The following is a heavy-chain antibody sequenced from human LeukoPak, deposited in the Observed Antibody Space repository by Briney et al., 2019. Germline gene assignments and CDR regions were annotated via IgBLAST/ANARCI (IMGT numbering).Heavy chain of an antibody. CDR2: INPSGGST. V-gene: IGHV1-46*01. D-gene: IGHD1-26*01. CDR3: ARDHVVGATSDALDI. J-gene: IGHJ3*02. CDR1: GYTFTSYY. Sequence: ASVKVSCKASGYTFTSYYMHWVRQAPGQGLEWMGIINPSGGSTSYAQKFQGRVTMTRDTSTGTVYMELSSLRSEDTAVYYCARDHVVGATSDALDIWGQGIMVTVSS.